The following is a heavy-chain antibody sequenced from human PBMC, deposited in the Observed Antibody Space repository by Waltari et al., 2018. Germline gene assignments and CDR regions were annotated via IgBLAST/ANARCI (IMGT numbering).Heavy chain of an antibody. J-gene: IGHJ6*02. CDR3: AGVYGMDV. Sequence: QVQLVQSGAEVKKPGSSVKVPCKASGGTFSSYANSWVRQAPGQGLEWMGRIIPILGIANYAQKFQGRVTITADKSTSTAYMELSSLRSEDTAVYYCAGVYGMDVWGQGTTVTVSS. CDR2: IIPILGIA. CDR1: GGTFSSYA. V-gene: IGHV1-69*04.